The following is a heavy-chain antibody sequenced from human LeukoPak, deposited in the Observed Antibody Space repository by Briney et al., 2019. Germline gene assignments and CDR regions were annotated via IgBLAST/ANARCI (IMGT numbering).Heavy chain of an antibody. V-gene: IGHV3-7*05. CDR2: LKQDGSDK. CDR1: LSTLSTYW. CDR3: ASTLRYRFDS. Sequence: GGSLILSCAASLSTLSTYWMTWFRQTPGGGLEWVASLKQDGSDKYYVDSVKGRFTISRGNAGNSLYLQMNSLRAEDTAVYYCASTLRYRFDSWGQGALVTVSS. D-gene: IGHD1-1*01. J-gene: IGHJ4*02.